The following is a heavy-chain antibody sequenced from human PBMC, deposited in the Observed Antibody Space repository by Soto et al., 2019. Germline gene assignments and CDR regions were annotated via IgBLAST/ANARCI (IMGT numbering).Heavy chain of an antibody. CDR1: GYTFTSYD. D-gene: IGHD1-26*01. CDR3: ARGKWELLSGTYYYYGMDV. V-gene: IGHV1-8*01. Sequence: GASVKVSCKASGYTFTSYDFNWVRQATGQGLEWMGWMNPNSGNTGYAQKFQGRVTMTRNTSISTAYMELSSLRSEDTAVYYCARGKWELLSGTYYYYGMDVWGQGTTVTVSS. CDR2: MNPNSGNT. J-gene: IGHJ6*02.